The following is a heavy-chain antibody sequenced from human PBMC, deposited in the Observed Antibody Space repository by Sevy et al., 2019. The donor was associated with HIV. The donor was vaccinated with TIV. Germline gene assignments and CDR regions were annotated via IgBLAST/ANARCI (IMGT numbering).Heavy chain of an antibody. V-gene: IGHV3-30-3*01. CDR2: ISYDGSNK. D-gene: IGHD3-3*01. CDR3: ARDLGDDFWSGYPTVIYYYYYGMDV. Sequence: GGSLRLSCAASGFTFSSYAMHWVRQAPGKGLEWVAVISYDGSNKYYADSVKGRFTISRDNSKNTLYLQMNSLRAEDTAVYYCARDLGDDFWSGYPTVIYYYYYGMDVWGQGTTVTVSS. J-gene: IGHJ6*02. CDR1: GFTFSSYA.